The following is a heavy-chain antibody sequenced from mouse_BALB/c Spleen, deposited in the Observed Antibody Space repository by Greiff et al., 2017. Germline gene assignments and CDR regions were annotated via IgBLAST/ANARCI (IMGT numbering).Heavy chain of an antibody. Sequence: VQLQQSGTVLARPGASVKMSCKASGYTFTSYWMHWVKQRPGQGLEWIGAIYPGSSDTSYNQKFKGKAKLTAVTSTSTAYMELSSLTNEDSAVYYWTRGTYDYYFDYWGQGTTLTVSS. J-gene: IGHJ2*01. CDR3: TRGTYDYYFDY. V-gene: IGHV1-5*01. D-gene: IGHD2-4*01. CDR1: GYTFTSYW. CDR2: IYPGSSDT.